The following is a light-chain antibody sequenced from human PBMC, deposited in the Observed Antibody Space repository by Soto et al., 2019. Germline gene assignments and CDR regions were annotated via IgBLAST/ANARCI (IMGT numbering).Light chain of an antibody. CDR2: WAS. CDR1: QSVLYSSNNKNY. Sequence: DIVMTQSPESLAVSLGERATINCKSSQSVLYSSNNKNYLVWYQQKPGQPPKLLIYWASTRGSGVPDRFSGSGSGTDFTLTISSLQAEDVAVYYCQQYYTTPFTFGPGTTVDIK. V-gene: IGKV4-1*01. CDR3: QQYYTTPFT. J-gene: IGKJ3*01.